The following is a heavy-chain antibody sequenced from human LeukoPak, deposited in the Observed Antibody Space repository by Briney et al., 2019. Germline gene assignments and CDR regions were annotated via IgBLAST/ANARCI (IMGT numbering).Heavy chain of an antibody. D-gene: IGHD6-13*01. CDR2: INAGNGNT. V-gene: IGHV1-3*03. CDR1: GYTFTSYA. Sequence: ASVKVSCKASGYTFTSYAMHWVRQAPGQRLEWMGWINAGNGNTKYSQEFQGRVTITRDTSASTAYMELSSLRSEDMAVYYCARGGSSWYDGFDYWGQGTLVTVSS. CDR3: ARGGSSWYDGFDY. J-gene: IGHJ4*02.